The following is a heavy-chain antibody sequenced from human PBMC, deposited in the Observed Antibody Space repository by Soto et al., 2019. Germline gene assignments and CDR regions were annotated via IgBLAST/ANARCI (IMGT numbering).Heavy chain of an antibody. Sequence: ASVKVSCKASGYTFTSYGISWVRQAPGQGLEWMGWISAYNGNTNYAQKLQGRVTMTTDTPTSTAYMELRSLRSDDTAVYYCARIVTMVRGVIWGYFDYWGQGTLVTVSS. J-gene: IGHJ4*02. CDR2: ISAYNGNT. D-gene: IGHD3-10*01. V-gene: IGHV1-18*01. CDR1: GYTFTSYG. CDR3: ARIVTMVRGVIWGYFDY.